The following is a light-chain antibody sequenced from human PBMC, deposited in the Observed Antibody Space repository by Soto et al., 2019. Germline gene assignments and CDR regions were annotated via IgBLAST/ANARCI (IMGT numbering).Light chain of an antibody. J-gene: IGKJ3*01. V-gene: IGKV3-15*01. Sequence: EIVMTQSPATLSVSPGDRATLSCRASQTVSSNLAWYQQKSGQAPRLLIYGSSTRATGIPARFSGSGSGTEFTLTINSLQSEDSAVYYFQQYNDWPRGFTFGPGTKVDLK. CDR2: GSS. CDR3: QQYNDWPRGFT. CDR1: QTVSSN.